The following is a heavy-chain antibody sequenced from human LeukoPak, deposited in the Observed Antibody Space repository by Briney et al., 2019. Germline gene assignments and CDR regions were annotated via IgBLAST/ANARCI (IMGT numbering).Heavy chain of an antibody. V-gene: IGHV3-21*01. CDR3: ARGTMFPYYFDY. J-gene: IGHJ4*02. Sequence: PGGSLRLSCAASGFTFCSYSMRWGRQAPGKGLEWVSFISSSSSYIYYADSLKGRFTISRDNAKNSLYLQMNSLRAEDTAEYYCARGTMFPYYFDYWGQGTLVTVSS. CDR2: ISSSSSYI. CDR1: GFTFCSYS. D-gene: IGHD3-10*02.